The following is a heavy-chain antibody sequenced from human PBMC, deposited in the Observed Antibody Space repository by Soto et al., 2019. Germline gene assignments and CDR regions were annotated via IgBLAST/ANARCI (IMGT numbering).Heavy chain of an antibody. J-gene: IGHJ4*02. D-gene: IGHD1-26*01. V-gene: IGHV3-74*01. CDR1: GFAFSSYW. CDR2: INSDGSST. Sequence: EVQLVESGGGLVQPGGSLRLSCAASGFAFSSYWMHWVRQAPGKGLVWVSRINSDGSSTSSADSVKGRFTISRDNAKNTLYLQMNSLRGEDTAVYYCSRDKMGATADYWGQGSLVTVSS. CDR3: SRDKMGATADY.